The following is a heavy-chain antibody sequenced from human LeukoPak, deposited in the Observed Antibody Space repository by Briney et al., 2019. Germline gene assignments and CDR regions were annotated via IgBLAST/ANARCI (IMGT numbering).Heavy chain of an antibody. CDR2: IYYSGST. CDR1: GGSISSYY. CDR3: AIVIRIRYYYDTLNWFDP. D-gene: IGHD3-22*01. Sequence: SETLALTCTVSGGSISSYYWSWIRQPPGKGLDWTGYIYYSGSTNYNPSLKSRVTISVDTSKNQFSLKLSSVTTADTAVYYCAIVIRIRYYYDTLNWFDPWGQGTLVTVSS. J-gene: IGHJ5*02. V-gene: IGHV4-59*01.